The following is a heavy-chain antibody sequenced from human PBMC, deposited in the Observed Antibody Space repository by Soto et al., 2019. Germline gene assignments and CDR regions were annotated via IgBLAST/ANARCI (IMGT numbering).Heavy chain of an antibody. V-gene: IGHV3-23*01. Sequence: VSLRLSCAASGFTFSDYALSWVRQAPGKGLEWVSTISGSGRSTYYADSVKGRFTISRDNSENTLYLQMHSLRAEDTAVYKCAKDANSGSPWYCYGMDVWGQGTTVTVSS. J-gene: IGHJ6*02. CDR3: AKDANSGSPWYCYGMDV. D-gene: IGHD1-26*01. CDR1: GFTFSDYA. CDR2: ISGSGRST.